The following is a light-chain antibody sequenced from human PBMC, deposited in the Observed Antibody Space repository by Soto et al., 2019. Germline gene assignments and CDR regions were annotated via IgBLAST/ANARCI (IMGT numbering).Light chain of an antibody. Sequence: DIQMTQSPSTLSASVGDRVTITCRASQSIGNWLAWYQQKPGKAPKVLIPDASSLEGGVPSRFSGSGSGTEFTLTISCLQPDDFASYYCQQYKSFSSFGQGTKVDIK. CDR2: DAS. CDR1: QSIGNW. CDR3: QQYKSFSS. J-gene: IGKJ2*03. V-gene: IGKV1-5*01.